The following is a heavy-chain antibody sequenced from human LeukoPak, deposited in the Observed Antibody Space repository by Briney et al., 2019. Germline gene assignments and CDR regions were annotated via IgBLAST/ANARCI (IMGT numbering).Heavy chain of an antibody. D-gene: IGHD5-24*01. V-gene: IGHV5-51*01. CDR3: ARQDVDGFNLDY. Sequence: GESLKISCQGSGYNLANYWLAWVRQMPGKSLEWMGIIYPGDSDTRYSPSFQGQVTISADKSIITAYLKWSSLKASDTAMYYCARQDVDGFNLDYWGQGTLVTVSS. CDR1: GYNLANYW. J-gene: IGHJ4*02. CDR2: IYPGDSDT.